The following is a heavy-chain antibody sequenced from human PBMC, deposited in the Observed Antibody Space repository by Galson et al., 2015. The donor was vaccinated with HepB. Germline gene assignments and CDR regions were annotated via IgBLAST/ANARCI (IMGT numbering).Heavy chain of an antibody. CDR2: ISSSSSYI. Sequence: SLRLSCAASGFTFSSYSMNWVRQAPGKGLEWVSSISSSSSYIYYADSVKGRFTISRDNAKNSLYLQMNSLRAEDTAVYYCARRGEDNYGSGSYYMDYWGQGTLVTISS. CDR3: ARRGEDNYGSGSYYMDY. J-gene: IGHJ4*02. CDR1: GFTFSSYS. D-gene: IGHD3-10*01. V-gene: IGHV3-21*01.